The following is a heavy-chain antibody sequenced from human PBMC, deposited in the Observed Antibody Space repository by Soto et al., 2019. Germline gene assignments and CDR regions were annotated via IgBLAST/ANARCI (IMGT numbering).Heavy chain of an antibody. V-gene: IGHV1-2*02. J-gene: IGHJ5*02. Sequence: ASVKVSCKASGYTFTGYYMHWVRQAPGQGLEWMGWINPNSGGTNYAQKFQGRVTMTRDTSISTAYMELSRLRSDDTAVYYCARDPPLYGDYGGWFDTWGQGTLVTVSS. CDR1: GYTFTGYY. CDR3: ARDPPLYGDYGGWFDT. CDR2: INPNSGGT. D-gene: IGHD4-17*01.